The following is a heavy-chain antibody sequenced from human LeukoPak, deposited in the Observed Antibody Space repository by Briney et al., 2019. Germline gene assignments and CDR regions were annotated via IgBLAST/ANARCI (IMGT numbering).Heavy chain of an antibody. CDR1: GGSISGTNYY. D-gene: IGHD3-10*01. J-gene: IGHJ4*02. Sequence: SETLSLTCTVSGGSISGTNYYWSWIRQPAGKGLEWIGHIYTSGYTNYNPSLKSRVTMSVDTSKNQFSLKLSSETAADTAVYYCATSDYYSGSGSYNYWGQGTLVTVSS. V-gene: IGHV4-4*07. CDR3: ATSDYYSGSGSYNY. CDR2: IYTSGYT.